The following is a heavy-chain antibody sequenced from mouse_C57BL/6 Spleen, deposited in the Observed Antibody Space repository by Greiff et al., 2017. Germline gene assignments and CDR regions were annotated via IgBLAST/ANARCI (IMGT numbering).Heavy chain of an antibody. V-gene: IGHV1-18*01. CDR2: INPNNGGT. Sequence: EVQLQQSGPELVKPGASVKIPCKASGYTFTDYNMDWVKQSHGKSLEWIGDINPNNGGTIYNQKFKGKATLTVDKSSSTAYMELRSLTSEDTAVYYCARVRDWGYAMDYWGQGTSVTVSS. CDR1: GYTFTDYN. CDR3: ARVRDWGYAMDY. J-gene: IGHJ4*01.